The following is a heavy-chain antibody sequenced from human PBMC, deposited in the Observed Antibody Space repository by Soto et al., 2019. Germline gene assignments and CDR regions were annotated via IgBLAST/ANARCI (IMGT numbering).Heavy chain of an antibody. CDR3: AREGTAAPRGNCYYYYGMDV. D-gene: IGHD2-2*01. Sequence: VGPVKVSCKASGYTFTSYGISWVRQAPGQGLEWMGWISAYNGNTNYAQKLQGRVTMTTDTSTSTAYMELRSLRSDDTAVYYCAREGTAAPRGNCYYYYGMDVWGQGTTVTVSS. V-gene: IGHV1-18*01. CDR1: GYTFTSYG. CDR2: ISAYNGNT. J-gene: IGHJ6*02.